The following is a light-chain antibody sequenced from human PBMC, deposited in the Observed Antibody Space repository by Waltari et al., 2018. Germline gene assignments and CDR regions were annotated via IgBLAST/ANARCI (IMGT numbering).Light chain of an antibody. CDR2: GVS. J-gene: IGKJ2*01. CDR3: QQFGSSIMYT. Sequence: EVVLTQSPGTLSLSPGETATISCRASQVVSRSRIAWYLHKPGQAPRLLIYGVSGRATGIPDGFSGSGSGTDFSLTISRVEPEDFAVYYCQQFGSSIMYTFGQGTKLEIK. CDR1: QVVSRSR. V-gene: IGKV3-20*01.